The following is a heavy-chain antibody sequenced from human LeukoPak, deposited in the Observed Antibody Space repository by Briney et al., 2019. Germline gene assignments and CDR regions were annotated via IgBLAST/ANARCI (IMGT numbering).Heavy chain of an antibody. CDR1: GSSISSYY. CDR3: ASADYDMAFDI. Sequence: SETLSLTCTVSGSSISSYYWSWIRQHPGKGLEWIGYIYYSGSTDYNPSLKSRFTMSVDTSKNQFSLKLSSVTAADTAVYYCASADYDMAFDIWGQGTMVTVSS. CDR2: IYYSGST. V-gene: IGHV4-59*06. J-gene: IGHJ3*02. D-gene: IGHD4/OR15-4a*01.